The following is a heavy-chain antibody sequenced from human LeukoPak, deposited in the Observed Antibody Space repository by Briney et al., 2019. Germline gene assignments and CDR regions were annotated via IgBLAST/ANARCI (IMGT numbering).Heavy chain of an antibody. CDR2: IYHSGST. J-gene: IGHJ5*02. CDR1: GYSISSGYY. CDR3: ARDTGSWDSSSWYDWFDP. D-gene: IGHD6-13*01. V-gene: IGHV4-38-2*02. Sequence: SETLSLTCTVSGYSISSGYYWGWIRQPPGKGLEWIGSIYHSGSTYYNPSLKSRVTISVDTSKNQFSLKLSSVTAADTAVYYCARDTGSWDSSSWYDWFDPWGQGTLVTVSS.